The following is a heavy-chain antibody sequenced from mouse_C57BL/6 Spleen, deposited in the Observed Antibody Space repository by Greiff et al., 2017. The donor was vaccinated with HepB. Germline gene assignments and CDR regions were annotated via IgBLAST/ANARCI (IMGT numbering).Heavy chain of an antibody. J-gene: IGHJ4*01. V-gene: IGHV1-53*01. Sequence: VQLQQSGTELVKPGASVKLSCKASGYTFTSYWMHWVKQRPGQGLEWIGNINPSNGGTNYNEKFKSKATLTVDKSSSTAYMQLSSLTSEDSAVYYFATGTAVYAMDYWGQGTSVTVSS. CDR3: ATGTAVYAMDY. D-gene: IGHD4-1*01. CDR2: INPSNGGT. CDR1: GYTFTSYW.